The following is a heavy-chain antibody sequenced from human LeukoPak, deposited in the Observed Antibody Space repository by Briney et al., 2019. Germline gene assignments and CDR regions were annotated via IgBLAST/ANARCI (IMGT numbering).Heavy chain of an antibody. V-gene: IGHV3-74*01. D-gene: IGHD5-18*01. CDR2: INSDGSIT. J-gene: IGHJ6*02. CDR1: GFTFTTYW. CDR3: ARDAVDTANAV. Sequence: GGSLRLSCAASGFTFTTYWMHWVRQAPGKRLVWVSHINSDGSITSYADSVKGRFTISRDNAKNTLYLQMNSLRAEDTAVYYCARDAVDTANAVWGQGTTVTVSS.